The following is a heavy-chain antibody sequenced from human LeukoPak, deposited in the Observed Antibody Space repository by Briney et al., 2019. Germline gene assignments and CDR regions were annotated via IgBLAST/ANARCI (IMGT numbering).Heavy chain of an antibody. D-gene: IGHD3-22*01. V-gene: IGHV3-23*01. CDR1: GFTFSTYA. CDR2: ISSSGGNT. J-gene: IGHJ4*02. Sequence: GGSLGLSCAAPGFTFSTYAMTWVRQAPGKGLEWVSSISSSGGNTYYADSMKGRFTISRDNSKNTLYLQLNSLRVEDTAVYYCAKTYYYDTSGYYSFPNWGQGTQVTVSS. CDR3: AKTYYYDTSGYYSFPN.